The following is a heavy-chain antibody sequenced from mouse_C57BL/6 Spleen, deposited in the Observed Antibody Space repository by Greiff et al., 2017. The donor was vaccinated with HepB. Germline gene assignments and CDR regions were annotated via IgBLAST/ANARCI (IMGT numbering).Heavy chain of an antibody. D-gene: IGHD3-2*02. Sequence: DVQLQESGPELVKPGASVKISCKASGYSFTGYYMNWVKQSPEKSLEWIGEINPSTGGTTYNQKFKAKATLTVDKSSSTAYTQLKSLTSEDSAVYYCARGVFGSGYGFAYWGQGTLVTVSA. CDR3: ARGVFGSGYGFAY. CDR2: INPSTGGT. CDR1: GYSFTGYY. V-gene: IGHV1-42*01. J-gene: IGHJ3*01.